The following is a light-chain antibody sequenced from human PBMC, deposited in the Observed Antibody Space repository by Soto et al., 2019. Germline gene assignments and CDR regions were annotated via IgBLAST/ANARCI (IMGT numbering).Light chain of an antibody. CDR3: QQSSSTPIT. CDR2: AAS. J-gene: IGKJ5*01. V-gene: IGKV1-39*01. Sequence: DIQMTQSPSSLSASVGDRVTITCRASHNINNYVNWYQQRPGTAPKFMIYAASNLQSGVPPRFSGRGSGTDFTLTISSLQPEDVATYYCQQSSSTPITFGQGTRLEI. CDR1: HNINNY.